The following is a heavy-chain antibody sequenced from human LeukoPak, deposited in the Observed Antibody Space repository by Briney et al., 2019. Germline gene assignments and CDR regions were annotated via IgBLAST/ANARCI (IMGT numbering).Heavy chain of an antibody. Sequence: SVTLSLTCTVSGGSISSYYWSWIRQPPGKGLEWIGYIYYSGSTNYNPSLKSRVTISVDTSKNQFSLKLSSVTAADTAVYYCARALPSSGQYDYWGQGTLVTVSS. J-gene: IGHJ4*02. CDR3: ARALPSSGQYDY. D-gene: IGHD3-22*01. CDR2: IYYSGST. CDR1: GGSISSYY. V-gene: IGHV4-59*01.